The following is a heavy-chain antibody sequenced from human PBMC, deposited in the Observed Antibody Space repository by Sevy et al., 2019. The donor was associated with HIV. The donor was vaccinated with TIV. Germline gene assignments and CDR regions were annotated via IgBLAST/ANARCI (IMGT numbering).Heavy chain of an antibody. Sequence: GGSLRLSCTASGFILNDYAMHWVRQAPGKGLEWVAVISDDGNDKYYTDSVEGRFTISRDNSKDTLYLQMNSLRAVDTAIYYCAREGAPYRNIRYCSGDNCYYNWFDPWGQGTLVTVSS. V-gene: IGHV3-30*10. CDR2: ISDDGNDK. D-gene: IGHD2-15*01. CDR3: AREGAPYRNIRYCSGDNCYYNWFDP. J-gene: IGHJ5*02. CDR1: GFILNDYA.